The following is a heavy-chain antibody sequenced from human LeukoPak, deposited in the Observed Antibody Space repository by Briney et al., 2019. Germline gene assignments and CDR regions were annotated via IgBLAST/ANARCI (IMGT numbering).Heavy chain of an antibody. J-gene: IGHJ3*02. Sequence: SETLSLTCTVSGGSISSSSYYWGWIRQPPGKGLEWIGSIYYSGSTYYNPSPKSRVTISVDTSKNQFSLKLSSVTAADTAVYYCARVKTRAARVAFDIWGQGTMVTVSS. D-gene: IGHD6-6*01. CDR3: ARVKTRAARVAFDI. V-gene: IGHV4-39*07. CDR2: IYYSGST. CDR1: GGSISSSSYY.